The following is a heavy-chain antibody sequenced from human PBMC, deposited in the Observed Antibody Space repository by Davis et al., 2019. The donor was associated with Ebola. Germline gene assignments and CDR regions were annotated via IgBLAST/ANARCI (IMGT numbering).Heavy chain of an antibody. V-gene: IGHV3-30*03. J-gene: IGHJ4*02. CDR3: TRDRHFDWLGYFDY. CDR1: AFSFSDYG. D-gene: IGHD3-9*01. Sequence: GGSLRLSCAASAFSFSDYGLHWVRHAPGKGLEWLALISYDGSDKYYADSVRGRFTISRDNSKNTLYLQMNSLRPEDTALYYCTRDRHFDWLGYFDYWGQGTLVTVSS. CDR2: ISYDGSDK.